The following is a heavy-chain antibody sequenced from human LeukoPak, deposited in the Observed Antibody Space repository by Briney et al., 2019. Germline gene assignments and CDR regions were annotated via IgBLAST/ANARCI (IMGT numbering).Heavy chain of an antibody. CDR1: GFTFSSYS. V-gene: IGHV3-21*01. D-gene: IGHD5-18*01. Sequence: GGSLRLSCAASGFTFSSYSMNWVRQAPGKGLEWVSSISSSSSYIYYADSVKGRFTISRDNAKNSLYLQMNSLRAEDTAVYYCAREGGYSYGNDYYYYGMDVWGQGTTVTVSS. CDR3: AREGGYSYGNDYYYYGMDV. J-gene: IGHJ6*02. CDR2: ISSSSSYI.